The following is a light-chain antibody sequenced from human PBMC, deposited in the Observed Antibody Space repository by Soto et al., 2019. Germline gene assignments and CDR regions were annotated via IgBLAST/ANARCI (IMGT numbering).Light chain of an antibody. CDR3: QQYGRSPPDT. CDR1: QSVSSTY. CDR2: GAS. Sequence: EIVLTQSPGTLSLSPGERATLSCRASQSVSSTYLAWYQQKPGQAPRLLIYGASSRATGIPDIFSGSGSGTDFTLTISRLEPEDFAVYYCQQYGRSPPDTFGEGTKVEIK. V-gene: IGKV3-20*01. J-gene: IGKJ4*01.